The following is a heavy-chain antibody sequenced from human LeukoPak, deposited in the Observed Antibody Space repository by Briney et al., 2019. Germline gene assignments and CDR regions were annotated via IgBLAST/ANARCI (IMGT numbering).Heavy chain of an antibody. CDR1: EFTFSSYS. CDR2: ITNSGNSK. Sequence: GGSLRLSCAASEFTFSSYSMNWVRQAPGKGLEWVSYITNSGNSKSYADSVKGRFTISRDNSKNTLYLQMNSLRAEDTAVYYCAKVDAVAGATSRGYYYGMDVWGQGTTVTVSS. D-gene: IGHD1-26*01. J-gene: IGHJ6*02. CDR3: AKVDAVAGATSRGYYYGMDV. V-gene: IGHV3-48*01.